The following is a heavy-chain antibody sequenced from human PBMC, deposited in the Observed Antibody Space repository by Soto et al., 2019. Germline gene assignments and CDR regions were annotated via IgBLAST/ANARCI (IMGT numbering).Heavy chain of an antibody. CDR3: ARDPGGHYCTSTSCLYFFDH. J-gene: IGHJ4*02. V-gene: IGHV3-23*01. D-gene: IGHD2-2*01. Sequence: EVQLLESGGAWVKPGGSRSLSCAAPGFTFSIPAMNGVRRAPGKGLEWVSTIGVSGSTYNADSVKGRFTISRDNSKNTLYLQMNSLRAEDTAVYYCARDPGGHYCTSTSCLYFFDHWGQGTLVIVSS. CDR1: GFTFSIPA. CDR2: IGVSGST.